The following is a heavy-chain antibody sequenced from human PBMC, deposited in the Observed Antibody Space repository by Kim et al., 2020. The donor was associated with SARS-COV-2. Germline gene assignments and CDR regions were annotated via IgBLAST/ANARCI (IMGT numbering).Heavy chain of an antibody. CDR3: ARIAYDYVWGSYRYLFDY. CDR2: ISSSSSTI. Sequence: GGSLRLSCAASGFTFSSYSMNWVRQAPGKGLEWVSYISSSSSTIYYADSVKGRFTISRDNAKNSLYLQMNSLRAEDTAVYYCARIAYDYVWGSYRYLFDYWGQGTLVTVSS. D-gene: IGHD3-16*02. J-gene: IGHJ4*02. CDR1: GFTFSSYS. V-gene: IGHV3-48*04.